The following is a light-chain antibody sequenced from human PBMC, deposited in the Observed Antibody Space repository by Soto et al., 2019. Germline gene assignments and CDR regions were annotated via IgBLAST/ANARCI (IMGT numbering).Light chain of an antibody. J-gene: IGLJ2*01. CDR1: SSDVGGCNR. CDR3: ISVTIINTLI. Sequence: QSVLTQPPSVSGSPGQSVTISCTGTSSDVGGCNRVSWYQQAPGTAPKVIIFDVSNRPSGVPARFSGSKSGNTASLTISGLQAEDESDFYCISVTIINTLIFGGGTKLTVL. CDR2: DVS. V-gene: IGLV2-18*02.